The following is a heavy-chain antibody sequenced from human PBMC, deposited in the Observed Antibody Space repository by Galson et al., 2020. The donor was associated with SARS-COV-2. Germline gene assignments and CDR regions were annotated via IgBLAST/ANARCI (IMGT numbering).Heavy chain of an antibody. CDR1: GFTFSSYG. D-gene: IGHD3-10*01. Sequence: GESLKISCAASGFTFSSYGMHWVRQAPGKVLEWVAVISYDGSNKYYADSVKGRFTISRDNSKNTLYLQMNSLRAEDTAVYYCAKDGHYYGSGSYYEYQYYFDYWGQGTLATVSS. J-gene: IGHJ4*02. CDR2: ISYDGSNK. CDR3: AKDGHYYGSGSYYEYQYYFDY. V-gene: IGHV3-30*18.